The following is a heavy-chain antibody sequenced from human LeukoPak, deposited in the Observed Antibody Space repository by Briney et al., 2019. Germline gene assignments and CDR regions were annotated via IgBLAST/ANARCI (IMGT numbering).Heavy chain of an antibody. CDR3: ARDRVSGYDRGGFDY. D-gene: IGHD5-12*01. CDR2: IYYSGST. CDR1: GGSISSGDYC. V-gene: IGHV4-30-4*01. Sequence: SETLSLTCTVSGGSISSGDYCWSWIRQPPGKGLEWIGYIYYSGSTYYNPSLKSRVTISVDTSKNQFSLKLSSVTAADTAVYYCARDRVSGYDRGGFDYWGQGTLVTVSS. J-gene: IGHJ4*02.